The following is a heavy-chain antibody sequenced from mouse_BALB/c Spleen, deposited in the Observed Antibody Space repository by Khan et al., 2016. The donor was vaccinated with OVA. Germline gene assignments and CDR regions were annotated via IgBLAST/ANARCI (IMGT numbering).Heavy chain of an antibody. CDR2: VSTGGGYT. D-gene: IGHD1-1*01. V-gene: IGHV5-6*01. CDR3: ARLAYYYESEGFAY. CDR1: GFTFSTYG. Sequence: EVQLQESGGDLVKPGGSLKLSCAASGFTFSTYGMSWVRQTPDKRLEWVATVSTGGGYTYYPDSVKGRFTISRDNAKKTLYLQMSSLKSEDTAMFYCARLAYYYESEGFAYWGQGTLVTVSA. J-gene: IGHJ3*01.